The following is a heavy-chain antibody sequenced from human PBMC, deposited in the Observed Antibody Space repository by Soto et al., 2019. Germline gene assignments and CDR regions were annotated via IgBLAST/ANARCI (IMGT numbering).Heavy chain of an antibody. CDR3: ARGPRIAVSPDYYYHQDV. CDR2: INPNSGGT. D-gene: IGHD4-17*01. J-gene: IGHJ6*03. CDR1: GYTFTGYY. V-gene: IGHV1-2*04. Sequence: ASVKVSCKASGYTFTGYYMHWVRQAPGQGLEWMGWINPNSGGTNYAQKFQGWVTMTRNTSISTAYMELSRLRSDDTAVYYCARGPRIAVSPDYYYHQDVWGKGTLVTVSS.